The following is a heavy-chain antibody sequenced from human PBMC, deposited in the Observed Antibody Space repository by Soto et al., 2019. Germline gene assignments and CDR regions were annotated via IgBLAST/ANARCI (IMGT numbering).Heavy chain of an antibody. CDR1: CGSFSGYY. CDR3: ARGPSDFWSGYYLYYYYMDV. D-gene: IGHD3-3*01. Sequence: SETLSLTCAVYCGSFSGYYWRWIRQPPGKGLEWIGEINHSGSTNYNPSLKSRVTISVDTSKNQFSLKLSSVTAADTAVYYCARGPSDFWSGYYLYYYYMDVWGKGTTVTVSS. V-gene: IGHV4-34*01. CDR2: INHSGST. J-gene: IGHJ6*03.